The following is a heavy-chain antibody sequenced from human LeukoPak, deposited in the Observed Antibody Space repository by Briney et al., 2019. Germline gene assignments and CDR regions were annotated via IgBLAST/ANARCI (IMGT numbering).Heavy chain of an antibody. CDR2: INSDGSST. D-gene: IGHD3-9*01. J-gene: IGHJ4*02. Sequence: PGGSLRLSCAASGFTFSSYWMHWVRQAPGKGLVWVSRINSDGSSTSYADSVKGRFTISRDNAKNTLYLQMNSLRAEDTAVYYCARDNRRGLRYFDWDFDYWGQGTLVTVSS. CDR1: GFTFSSYW. V-gene: IGHV3-74*01. CDR3: ARDNRRGLRYFDWDFDY.